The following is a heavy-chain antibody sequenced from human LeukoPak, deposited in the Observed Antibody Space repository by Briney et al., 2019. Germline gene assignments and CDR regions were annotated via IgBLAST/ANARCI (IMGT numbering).Heavy chain of an antibody. CDR1: GYSISRGYH. CDR3: TRDDWNPDF. Sequence: SETLSLTCSVSGYSISRGYHWGWIRQPPGKGLEWIGSVHRSGSTYYNPSLKSRVTILADTSKNQFSLKLSSVAAADTAVYYCTRDDWNPDFWGQGTLVTVSS. V-gene: IGHV4-38-2*02. J-gene: IGHJ4*02. CDR2: VHRSGST. D-gene: IGHD1-1*01.